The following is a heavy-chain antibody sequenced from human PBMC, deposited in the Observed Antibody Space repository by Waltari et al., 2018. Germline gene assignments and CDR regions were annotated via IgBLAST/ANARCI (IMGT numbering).Heavy chain of an antibody. CDR2: IKQDGNKK. CDR1: GFRFSNYW. V-gene: IGHV3-7*04. D-gene: IGHD1-26*01. J-gene: IGHJ4*02. Sequence: EVQLVESGGGLVEPGWSLRLSGVASGFRFSNYWMSWVRQAPGKGLEWVADIKQDGNKKYYVGSVKGRFTISRDNAKNSVYLQMNSLRPEDTAVYYCARDWEGERPNFDYWCQGTLVTVSS. CDR3: ARDWEGERPNFDY.